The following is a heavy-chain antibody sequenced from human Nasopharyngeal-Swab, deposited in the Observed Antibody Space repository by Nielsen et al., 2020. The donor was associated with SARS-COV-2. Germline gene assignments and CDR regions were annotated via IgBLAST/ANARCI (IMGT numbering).Heavy chain of an antibody. J-gene: IGHJ6*02. Sequence: GGSLRLSCTASGFTFDPYAMNWVRQAPGKGLEWVSGINWNSGSPGYADSVKGRFTISRDNAKNTLYLQMNSLRPEDTALYYCAKDMGNYYGSTRMDVWGQGTTVTVSS. V-gene: IGHV3-9*01. D-gene: IGHD3-10*01. CDR1: GFTFDPYA. CDR3: AKDMGNYYGSTRMDV. CDR2: INWNSGSP.